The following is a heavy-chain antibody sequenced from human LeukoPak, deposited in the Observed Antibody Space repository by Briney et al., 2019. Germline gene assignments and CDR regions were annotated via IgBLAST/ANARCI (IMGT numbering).Heavy chain of an antibody. CDR2: IYYSGST. J-gene: IGHJ3*02. Sequence: PSETLSLTCTVSGGSISSGDYYWSWIRQPPGKGLEWIGYIYYSGSTYCNPSLKSRVTISVDTSKNQFSLKLSSVTAADTAVYYCARGDYVNAFDIWGQGTMVTVSS. CDR1: GGSISSGDYY. D-gene: IGHD4-17*01. V-gene: IGHV4-30-4*01. CDR3: ARGDYVNAFDI.